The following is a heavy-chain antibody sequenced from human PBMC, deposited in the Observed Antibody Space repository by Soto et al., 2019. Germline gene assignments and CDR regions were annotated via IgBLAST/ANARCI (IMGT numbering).Heavy chain of an antibody. J-gene: IGHJ4*02. CDR1: GFTFSAYA. CDR2: TAYDGSNK. D-gene: IGHD7-27*01. Sequence: QVQLVESGGGVVQPGRSLRLSCAASGFTFSAYAMHWVCQAPGKGLEWVAVTAYDGSNKYYADSVKGRFTISRDNSKNTLYLQMNSLRAEDTAIYYCARALITGGLDDYWGQGTLVTVSS. CDR3: ARALITGGLDDY. V-gene: IGHV3-30-3*01.